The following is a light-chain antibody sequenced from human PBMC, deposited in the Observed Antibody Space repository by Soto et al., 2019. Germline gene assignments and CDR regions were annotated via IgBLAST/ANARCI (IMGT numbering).Light chain of an antibody. Sequence: DIQMTQSPSSLSASVGDRVTITCRASQSINSYLNWYQQKPAKAPKLLIYAASSLQSGVPSRFSGGGSGTDYTSPISSLQHEDFATVYCQQSYSSHRITFGQGTRLESK. CDR3: QQSYSSHRIT. CDR1: QSINSY. CDR2: AAS. V-gene: IGKV1-39*01. J-gene: IGKJ5*01.